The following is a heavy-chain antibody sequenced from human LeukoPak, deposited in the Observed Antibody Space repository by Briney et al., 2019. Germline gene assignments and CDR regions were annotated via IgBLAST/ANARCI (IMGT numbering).Heavy chain of an antibody. J-gene: IGHJ4*02. CDR1: GGSINSYY. Sequence: SETLSLTCTVSGGSINSYYWSWIRQPAGKGLEWIGRIYSSGSTNYNPSLKSRVSVSVDTSKNQFSLKLTSVTAADTAVYYCARGGKATVVTMWGQGILVTVSS. CDR3: ARGGKATVVTM. V-gene: IGHV4-4*07. CDR2: IYSSGST. D-gene: IGHD4-23*01.